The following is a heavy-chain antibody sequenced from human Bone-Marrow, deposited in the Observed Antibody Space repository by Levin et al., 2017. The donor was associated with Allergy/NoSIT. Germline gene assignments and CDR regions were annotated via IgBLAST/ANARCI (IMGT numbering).Heavy chain of an antibody. CDR1: GFTFSSYW. Sequence: GESLKISCAASGFTFSSYWMHWVRQAPGKGLVWVSRINSDGSSTSYADSVKGRFTISRDNAKNTLYLQMNSLRAEDTAVYYCARSFLSGSGSYYKLYYYYYYMDVWGKGTTVTVSS. J-gene: IGHJ6*03. D-gene: IGHD3-10*01. V-gene: IGHV3-74*01. CDR3: ARSFLSGSGSYYKLYYYYYYMDV. CDR2: INSDGSST.